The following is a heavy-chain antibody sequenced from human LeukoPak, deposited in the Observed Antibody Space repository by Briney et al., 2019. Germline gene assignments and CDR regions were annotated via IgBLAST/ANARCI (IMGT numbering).Heavy chain of an antibody. CDR2: IIPIFGTA. CDR1: GGTFSSYA. D-gene: IGHD2-2*02. J-gene: IGHJ3*02. Sequence: SVKVSCKASGGTFSSYAISWVRQAPGQGLEWMGGIIPIFGTANYAQKFQGRVTITADESTSTAYMELSSLRSEDTAVYYCARASSERHCSSTSCYNSPDAFDIWGQGTMVTVSS. CDR3: ARASSERHCSSTSCYNSPDAFDI. V-gene: IGHV1-69*13.